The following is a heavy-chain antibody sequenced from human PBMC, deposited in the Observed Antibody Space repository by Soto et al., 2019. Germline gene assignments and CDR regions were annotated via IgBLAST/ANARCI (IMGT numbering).Heavy chain of an antibody. CDR1: GYTFTSYD. D-gene: IGHD6-13*01. J-gene: IGHJ5*02. Sequence: QVQLVQSGAEVKKSGASVKVSCKASGYTFTSYDINWVRQATGQGLEWMGWMNPNSGNTGYAQKCQGRVTMTRNTSISTAYMELSSLRYEDTAVYYCARERSAAGTGWFDPWGQGALVTVSS. CDR2: MNPNSGNT. CDR3: ARERSAAGTGWFDP. V-gene: IGHV1-8*01.